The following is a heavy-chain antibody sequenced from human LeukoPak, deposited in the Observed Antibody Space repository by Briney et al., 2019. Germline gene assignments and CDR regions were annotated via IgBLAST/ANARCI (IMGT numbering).Heavy chain of an antibody. Sequence: PGRSLRLSCAASGFTFSTYGMHWVRQAPGKGLEWVAVISYDGSNKYYADSVKGRFTISRDNSKNTVYLQMNSLRAEDTAVYYCAREPRTYSSPYYFDYWGQGTLVTVSS. J-gene: IGHJ4*02. V-gene: IGHV3-30*03. CDR2: ISYDGSNK. CDR1: GFTFSTYG. CDR3: AREPRTYSSPYYFDY. D-gene: IGHD6-13*01.